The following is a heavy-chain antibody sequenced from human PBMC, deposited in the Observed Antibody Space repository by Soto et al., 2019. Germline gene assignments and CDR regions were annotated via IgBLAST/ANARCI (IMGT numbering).Heavy chain of an antibody. V-gene: IGHV2-26*01. CDR1: GFSLSNARMG. Sequence: QVTLKESGPVLVKPTETLTLTCTVSGFSLSNARMGVRWIRQPPGKALEWLAHIFSNDEKSYSTSLKSRLTISKDASKSQVVLTMTNMDPVDTATYYCARINWGWYFAYWGQGTLVTVSS. J-gene: IGHJ4*02. CDR2: IFSNDEK. D-gene: IGHD7-27*01. CDR3: ARINWGWYFAY.